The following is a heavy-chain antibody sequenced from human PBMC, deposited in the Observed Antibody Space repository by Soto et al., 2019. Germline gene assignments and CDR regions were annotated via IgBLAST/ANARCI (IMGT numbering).Heavy chain of an antibody. Sequence: EVQLVESGGGLVQPGGSLRLSCAASGFTFSSYSMNWVRQAPGKGLEWVSYISSSSSTIYYADSVKGPFTISRDNAKNSLYLKMNSLRDEDTAVYYCARDRSVYYYASSGYYYDRWGQGTLVTVSS. CDR3: ARDRSVYYYASSGYYYDR. D-gene: IGHD3-22*01. J-gene: IGHJ4*02. CDR2: ISSSSSTI. V-gene: IGHV3-48*02. CDR1: GFTFSSYS.